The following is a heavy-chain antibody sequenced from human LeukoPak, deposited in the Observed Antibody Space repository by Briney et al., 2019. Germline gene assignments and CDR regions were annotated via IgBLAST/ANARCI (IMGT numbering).Heavy chain of an antibody. CDR1: GCTFSSYE. Sequence: GGSRRLSCAASGCTFSSYEMNWVRQAPGEGLEWVSYISSSGSTIYYADSVKGRVTISRDNAKNSLYLQMNSLSAEDTAVYYCARLFDYWGQGTLVTVSS. V-gene: IGHV3-48*03. J-gene: IGHJ4*02. CDR3: ARLFDY. CDR2: ISSSGSTI.